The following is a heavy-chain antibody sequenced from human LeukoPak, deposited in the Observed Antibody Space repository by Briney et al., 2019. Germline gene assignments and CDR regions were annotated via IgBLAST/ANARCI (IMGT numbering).Heavy chain of an antibody. D-gene: IGHD6-19*01. J-gene: IGHJ4*02. CDR3: ARVYSSGWYVDY. CDR2: IYSGGTT. CDR1: GFTVSNNY. Sequence: GGSLRLSCAASGFTVSNNYMSWVRQAPGKGLEWVSVIYSGGTTYYADSVKGRFTISRDNSKNTLYLQMNSLRAEDTVVYYCARVYSSGWYVDYWGQGTLVTVSS. V-gene: IGHV3-53*01.